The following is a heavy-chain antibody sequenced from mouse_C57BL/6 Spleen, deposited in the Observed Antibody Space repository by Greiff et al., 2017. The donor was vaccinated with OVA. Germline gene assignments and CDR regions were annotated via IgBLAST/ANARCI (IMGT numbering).Heavy chain of an antibody. V-gene: IGHV1-64*01. CDR3: ARYGNYEDYFDY. Sequence: QVQLKQSGAELVKPGASVKLSCMASGYTFTSYWMHWVKQRPGQGLEWIGMIHPNSGSTNYNEKFKSKATLTVDKSSSTAYMQLSSLTSEDSAVYYCARYGNYEDYFDYWGEGTTLTVSS. CDR1: GYTFTSYW. D-gene: IGHD2-1*01. CDR2: IHPNSGST. J-gene: IGHJ2*01.